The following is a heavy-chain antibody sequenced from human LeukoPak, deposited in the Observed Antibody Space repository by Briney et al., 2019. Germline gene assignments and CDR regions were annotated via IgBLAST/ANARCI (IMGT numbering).Heavy chain of an antibody. Sequence: PGGSLRLSCAASGFTFSSNYMSWVRQAPGKGLEWVPFIRYDGSNKYYADSVKGRFTISRDNSKNTLYLQMNSLRAEDTAVYYCAKGGYCSSTSCYALDYWGQGTLVTVSS. J-gene: IGHJ4*02. CDR3: AKGGYCSSTSCYALDY. D-gene: IGHD2-2*01. CDR2: IRYDGSNK. CDR1: GFTFSSNY. V-gene: IGHV3-30*02.